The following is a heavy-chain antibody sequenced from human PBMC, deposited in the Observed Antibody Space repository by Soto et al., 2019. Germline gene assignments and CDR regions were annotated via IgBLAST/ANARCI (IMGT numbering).Heavy chain of an antibody. CDR3: AKSRYSDSSGDFYDY. Sequence: EVQLLESGGGLVQPGGSLSLSCAASAFTFNNYAMSWVRQAPGKGLEWVSGIGGSGRTTYYADSVKGPFTISRDNSNNTLFLQMNSQRAEDTAVYYCAKSRYSDSSGDFYDYWGQGTLVTVSS. CDR1: AFTFNNYA. CDR2: IGGSGRTT. J-gene: IGHJ4*02. V-gene: IGHV3-23*01. D-gene: IGHD3-22*01.